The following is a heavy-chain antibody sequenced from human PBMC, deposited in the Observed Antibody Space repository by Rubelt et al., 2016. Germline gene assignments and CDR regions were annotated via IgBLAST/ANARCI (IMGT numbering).Heavy chain of an antibody. CDR1: GGTFSSYA. J-gene: IGHJ5*02. V-gene: IGHV1-69*04. CDR3: ARRRRNKNWFDP. Sequence: QVQLVQSGAEVKKPGSSVKVSCKASGGTFSSYAISWVRQAPGQGLEWMGRIIPILGIANYAQKFQGRVTITADKSTSTAYMELSSLRSEDTAVYYCARRRRNKNWFDPWGQGTLVTVSS. D-gene: IGHD1/OR15-1a*01. CDR2: IIPILGIA.